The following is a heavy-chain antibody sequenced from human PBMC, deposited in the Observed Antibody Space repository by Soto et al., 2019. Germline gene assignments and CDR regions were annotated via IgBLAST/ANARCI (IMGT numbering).Heavy chain of an antibody. Sequence: QVQLVESGGGVVQPGRSLRLSCAASGFTFSSYGMHWVRQAPGKGLEWVAVIWYDGSNKYYADSVKGRFTISRDNSKNTLYLQMNSLRAEDTAVYYCARDPIVVVAATVTYYYYGMDVWGQGTTVTVSS. CDR1: GFTFSSYG. V-gene: IGHV3-33*01. CDR3: ARDPIVVVAATVTYYYYGMDV. J-gene: IGHJ6*02. D-gene: IGHD2-15*01. CDR2: IWYDGSNK.